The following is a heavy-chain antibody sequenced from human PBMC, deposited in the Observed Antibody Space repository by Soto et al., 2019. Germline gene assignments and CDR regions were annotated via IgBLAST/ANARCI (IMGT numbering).Heavy chain of an antibody. V-gene: IGHV4-4*02. CDR3: AREPRSIVATDDAFDI. D-gene: IGHD5-12*01. CDR2: IYHSGST. Sequence: QVQLQESGPGLVKPSGTLSLTCAVSSGSISSSNWWSWVRQPPGKGLEGIGEIYHSGSTNYNPSLESRVTISVDKFKTQFSLKLSSVTAADTAVYYCAREPRSIVATDDAFDIWGQGTMVTVSS. CDR1: SGSISSSNW. J-gene: IGHJ3*02.